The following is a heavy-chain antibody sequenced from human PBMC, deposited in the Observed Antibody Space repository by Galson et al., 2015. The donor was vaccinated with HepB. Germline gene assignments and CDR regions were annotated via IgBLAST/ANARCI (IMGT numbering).Heavy chain of an antibody. J-gene: IGHJ4*02. CDR2: ISYDGSNK. CDR3: ARDHSNGLKIPFDY. V-gene: IGHV3-30-3*01. CDR1: GFTFSSYA. Sequence: SLRLSCAASGFTFSSYAMHWVRQAPGKGLEWVAVISYDGSNKYYADSVKGRFTISRDNSKNTLYLQMNSLRAEDTAVYYCARDHSNGLKIPFDYWGQGTLVTVSS. D-gene: IGHD6-19*01.